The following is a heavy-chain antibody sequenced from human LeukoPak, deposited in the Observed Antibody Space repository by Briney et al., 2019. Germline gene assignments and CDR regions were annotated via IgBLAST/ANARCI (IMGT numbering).Heavy chain of an antibody. CDR2: INPSGGST. CDR1: GYTFTSYY. D-gene: IGHD6-19*01. CDR3: ARVLYSSGWLSRLGAFDY. V-gene: IGHV1-46*01. J-gene: IGHJ3*01. Sequence: ASVKVSCKASGYTFTSYYMHWVRQAPGQGLEWMGIINPSGGSTSYAQKFQGRVTMTRDTSTSTVYMELSSLRSEDTAVYYCARVLYSSGWLSRLGAFDYWGQGTMVTVSS.